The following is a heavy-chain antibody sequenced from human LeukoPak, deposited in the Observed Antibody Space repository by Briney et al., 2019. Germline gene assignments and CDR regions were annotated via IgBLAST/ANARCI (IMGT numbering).Heavy chain of an antibody. J-gene: IGHJ4*02. V-gene: IGHV3-23*01. CDR3: AKDTKYYYGSGSYFDY. Sequence: GGSLRLSCAASGFTFSSYAMSWVRQAPGKGLERVSAISGSGGSTYYADSVKGRFTISRDNSKNTLYLQMNSLRAEDTAVYYCAKDTKYYYGSGSYFDYWGQGTLVTVSS. D-gene: IGHD3-10*01. CDR2: ISGSGGST. CDR1: GFTFSSYA.